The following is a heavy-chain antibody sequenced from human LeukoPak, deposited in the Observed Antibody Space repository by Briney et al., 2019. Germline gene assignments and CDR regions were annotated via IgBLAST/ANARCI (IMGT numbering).Heavy chain of an antibody. CDR3: ARNVGYCSSTSCYGYYYMDV. CDR1: GGSISSSSYY. Sequence: SETLSLTCTVSGGSISSSSYYWGWIRQPPGKGLEWIGSIYYSGSTYYNPSLKSRVTISVDTSKNQFSLKLSSVTAADTAVYYCARNVGYCSSTSCYGYYYMDVWGKGTTVTVSS. D-gene: IGHD2-2*01. CDR2: IYYSGST. V-gene: IGHV4-39*07. J-gene: IGHJ6*03.